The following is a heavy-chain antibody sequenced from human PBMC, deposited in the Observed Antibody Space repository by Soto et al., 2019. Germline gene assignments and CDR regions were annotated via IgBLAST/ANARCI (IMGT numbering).Heavy chain of an antibody. CDR2: MYTSGNT. J-gene: IGHJ6*02. CDR3: ARMYNSGYYRPEGDYYVYGLVI. Sequence: QVQLQESGPGLVKPSETLSVTCSVTGASIRDYYWSWIRQPAGKGLEWIGRMYTSGNTKYNPSLIIRLTITTDTSLNPFSRTRRSVTAADTAIYFCARMYNSGYYRPEGDYYVYGLVIGGQGTTVTVSS. V-gene: IGHV4-4*07. D-gene: IGHD6-19*01. CDR1: GASIRDYY.